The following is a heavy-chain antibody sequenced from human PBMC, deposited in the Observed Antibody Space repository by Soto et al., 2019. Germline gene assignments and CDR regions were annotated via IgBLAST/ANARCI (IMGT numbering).Heavy chain of an antibody. Sequence: GGSLRLSCAASGFTFSNDAMSWVRQARWKWLEWVSAISDTGVGTFYADSVRGRFTISRDNSKNTLYLQMNSLRAEDTAVYYCAKSSRGWYSDYYYYGMDVWGQGTTVTVSS. J-gene: IGHJ6*02. CDR2: ISDTGVGT. D-gene: IGHD6-19*01. V-gene: IGHV3-23*01. CDR3: AKSSRGWYSDYYYYGMDV. CDR1: GFTFSNDA.